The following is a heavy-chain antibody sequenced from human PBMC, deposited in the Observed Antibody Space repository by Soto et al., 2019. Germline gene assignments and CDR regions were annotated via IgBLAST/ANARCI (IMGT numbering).Heavy chain of an antibody. J-gene: IGHJ3*02. D-gene: IGHD2-15*01. CDR1: GFTFDDYA. CDR3: AKSGHHAFDI. V-gene: IGHV3-9*01. Sequence: GGSLRLSCAASGFTFDDYAMHWVRQAPGKGLEWVSGISWNSGSIGYADSVKGRFTISRDNAKNSLYLQMNSLRAEDTALYYYAKSGHHAFDIWGQGTMVTVSS. CDR2: ISWNSGSI.